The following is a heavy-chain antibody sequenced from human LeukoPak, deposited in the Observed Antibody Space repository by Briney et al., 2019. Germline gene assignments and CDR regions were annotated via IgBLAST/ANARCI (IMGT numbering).Heavy chain of an antibody. J-gene: IGHJ4*02. V-gene: IGHV4-39*07. CDR3: ARGRKAANYDFWSGYYLY. D-gene: IGHD3-3*01. Sequence: SETLSLTCTVSGGSISSSSYYWGWIRQPPGKGLEWIGSIYYSGSTYYNPSLKSRVTISVDTSKNQFSLKLSSVTAADTAVYYCARGRKAANYDFWSGYYLYWGQGTLVTVSS. CDR2: IYYSGST. CDR1: GGSISSSSYY.